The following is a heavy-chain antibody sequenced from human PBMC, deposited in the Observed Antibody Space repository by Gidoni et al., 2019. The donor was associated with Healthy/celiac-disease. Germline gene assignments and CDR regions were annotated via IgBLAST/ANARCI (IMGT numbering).Heavy chain of an antibody. CDR2: INAGNGNT. CDR3: ARVRRIEAAGGPIDY. Sequence: QVQLVQSGAEVKKPGASVKVSCKASGYTFTRYAMHWVRQAPGQRLEWMGWINAGNGNTKYSQKFQGRVTITRDTSASTAYMELSSLRSEDTDVYYWARVRRIEAAGGPIDYWGQGTLVTVSS. CDR1: GYTFTRYA. V-gene: IGHV1-3*01. D-gene: IGHD6-13*01. J-gene: IGHJ4*02.